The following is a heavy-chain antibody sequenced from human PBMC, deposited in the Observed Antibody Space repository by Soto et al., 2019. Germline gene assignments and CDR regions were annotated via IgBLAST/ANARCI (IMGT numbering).Heavy chain of an antibody. J-gene: IGHJ3*02. Sequence: GGSLRLSCAASGFTSVIYPMTWVRQAPGKGLEWIAACAGNGDTTYYADSVKGRFTASRDNSEKTVSLQMNSLTVEDTAVYYCANDWRLNDRSGLEAFEIRGPGTTVTVSS. CDR3: ANDWRLNDRSGLEAFEI. CDR1: GFTSVIYP. D-gene: IGHD3-22*01. CDR2: CAGNGDTT. V-gene: IGHV3-23*01.